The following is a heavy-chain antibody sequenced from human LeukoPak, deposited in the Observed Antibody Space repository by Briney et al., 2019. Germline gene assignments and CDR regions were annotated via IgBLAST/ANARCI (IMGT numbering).Heavy chain of an antibody. D-gene: IGHD2-15*01. V-gene: IGHV4-59*11. CDR1: GGSISSHY. Sequence: SETLSLTCTVSGGSISSHYWTWIRQSPVKGLEWIGDISNSGSTSYNPSLKSRVTISINTSKNQFSLKLSSVTAADTAVYYCGRDALVGYFSYYYMDVRGKGTTVTVSS. CDR2: ISNSGST. J-gene: IGHJ6*03. CDR3: GRDALVGYFSYYYMDV.